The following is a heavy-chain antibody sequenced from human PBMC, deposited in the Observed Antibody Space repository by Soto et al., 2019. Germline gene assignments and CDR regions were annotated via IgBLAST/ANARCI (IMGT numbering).Heavy chain of an antibody. Sequence: EVQLVESGGTLVQPGGSLRLSCAASGFTFSRFWMHWVRQAPGKGLEWVSRASTDGTSTSYADSVKGRFTISRDNAKNTLFMQMNSLRAEDTAVYYCTRHGSGDCFVFDPWGQGTLVTVSS. CDR3: TRHGSGDCFVFDP. CDR1: GFTFSRFW. D-gene: IGHD2-21*02. V-gene: IGHV3-74*01. J-gene: IGHJ5*02. CDR2: ASTDGTST.